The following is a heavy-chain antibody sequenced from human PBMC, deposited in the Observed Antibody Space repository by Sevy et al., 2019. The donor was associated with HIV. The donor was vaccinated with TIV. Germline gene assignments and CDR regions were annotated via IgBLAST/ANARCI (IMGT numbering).Heavy chain of an antibody. D-gene: IGHD4-4*01. CDR2: ISSSSSTI. CDR3: ARAPSTVTITYDYYYYGMDV. J-gene: IGHJ6*02. Sequence: GGSLRLSCAASGFTFSSYSMNWVRQAPGKGLEWVSYISSSSSTIYYADSVKGRFTISRDNAKNSLYLQMNSLRAEDTAGYYCARAPSTVTITYDYYYYGMDVWGQGTTVTVSS. V-gene: IGHV3-48*01. CDR1: GFTFSSYS.